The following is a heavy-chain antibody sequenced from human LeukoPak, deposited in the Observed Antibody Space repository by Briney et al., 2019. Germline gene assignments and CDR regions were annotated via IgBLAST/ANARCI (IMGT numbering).Heavy chain of an antibody. CDR3: ARDRGSGWYGGLDY. D-gene: IGHD6-19*01. CDR1: GGTFSSYA. Sequence: SVKVSCMASGGTFSSYAISWVRQAPGQGLEWMGGIIPIFGTANYAQKFQGRVTITADESTSTAYMELSSLRSEDTAVYYCARDRGSGWYGGLDYWGQGTLVTVSS. CDR2: IIPIFGTA. V-gene: IGHV1-69*01. J-gene: IGHJ4*02.